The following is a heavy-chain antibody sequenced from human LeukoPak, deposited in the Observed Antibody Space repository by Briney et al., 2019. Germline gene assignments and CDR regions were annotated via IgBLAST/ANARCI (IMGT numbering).Heavy chain of an antibody. CDR2: FDPEDSET. CDR3: ATRVQVATIELGAFDI. V-gene: IGHV1-24*01. D-gene: IGHD5-12*01. Sequence: ASVKVSCKVSGYTLTELSMHWVRQAPGKGLEWMGGFDPEDSETIYAQKFQGRVTMTEDTSTDTAYMELSGLRSEDTAVYYCATRVQVATIELGAFDIWGQGTMVTVSS. J-gene: IGHJ3*02. CDR1: GYTLTELS.